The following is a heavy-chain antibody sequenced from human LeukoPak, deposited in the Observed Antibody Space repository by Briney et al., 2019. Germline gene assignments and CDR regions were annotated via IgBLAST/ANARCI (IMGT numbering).Heavy chain of an antibody. Sequence: PGGSLRLPCAASGFSFSSYGMHWVPQAPGKGLEWVAYMRSDGSTKYYADSVKGRFTISRDNSKKTLYLQMNSLRPEDTAVYYCAKGYDSSGYYLDYWGQGTLVTVSP. V-gene: IGHV3-30*02. CDR3: AKGYDSSGYYLDY. D-gene: IGHD3-22*01. J-gene: IGHJ4*02. CDR2: MRSDGSTK. CDR1: GFSFSSYG.